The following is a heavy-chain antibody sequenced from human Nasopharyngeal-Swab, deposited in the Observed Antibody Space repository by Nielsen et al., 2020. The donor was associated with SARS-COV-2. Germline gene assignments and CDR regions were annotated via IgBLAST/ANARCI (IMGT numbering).Heavy chain of an antibody. D-gene: IGHD6-19*01. J-gene: IGHJ4*02. CDR2: INAGKGNT. CDR3: ARVPAVAASRIDY. V-gene: IGHV1-3*01. Sequence: ASVMVSCKASGYTLSNYAMYWVRQAPGQRPEFMGWINAGKGNTIYSQRFQGRVRISRDTSAHTVYMELNRLRSEDTAVYYCARVPAVAASRIDYWGQGTLVTVSS. CDR1: GYTLSNYA.